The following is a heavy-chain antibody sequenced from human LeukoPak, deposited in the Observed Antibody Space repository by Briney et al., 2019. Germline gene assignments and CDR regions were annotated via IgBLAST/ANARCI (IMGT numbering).Heavy chain of an antibody. CDR1: GYTFTGYY. CDR3: ATDGGCSSTSCYGGNYYYYGMDV. J-gene: IGHJ6*02. D-gene: IGHD2-2*01. Sequence: ASVKVSCKASGYTFTGYYMHWVRQAPGQGLEWMGRINPNSGGTNYAQKLQGRVTMTTDTSTSTAYMELRSLRSDDTAVYYCATDGGCSSTSCYGGNYYYYGMDVWGQGTTVTVSS. CDR2: INPNSGGT. V-gene: IGHV1-2*06.